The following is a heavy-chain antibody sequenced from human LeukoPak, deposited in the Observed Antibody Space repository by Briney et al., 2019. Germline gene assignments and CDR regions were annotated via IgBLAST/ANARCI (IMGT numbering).Heavy chain of an antibody. Sequence: SETLSLTCTVSGYSISSGYYWGWIRQPPGKGLEWIGSIYYSGSTYYNPSLKSRVTISVDTSKNQFSLKLSSVTAADTAVYYCARWQQLGRFFDYWGQGTLVTVSS. CDR2: IYYSGST. CDR1: GYSISSGYY. J-gene: IGHJ4*02. CDR3: ARWQQLGRFFDY. D-gene: IGHD6-13*01. V-gene: IGHV4-38-2*02.